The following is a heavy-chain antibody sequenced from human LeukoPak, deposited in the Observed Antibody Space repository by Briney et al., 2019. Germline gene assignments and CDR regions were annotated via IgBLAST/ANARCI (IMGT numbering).Heavy chain of an antibody. CDR3: ARGRLDYYDSSGYYFAKYYFDY. CDR2: IYYSGST. J-gene: IGHJ4*02. V-gene: IGHV4-59*01. Sequence: PSETLSLTCTASGGSISSYYWSWIRQPPGKGLEWIGYIYYSGSTNYNPSLKSRVTISVDTSKNQFSLKLSSVTAADTAVYYCARGRLDYYDSSGYYFAKYYFDYWGQGTLVTVSS. CDR1: GGSISSYY. D-gene: IGHD3-22*01.